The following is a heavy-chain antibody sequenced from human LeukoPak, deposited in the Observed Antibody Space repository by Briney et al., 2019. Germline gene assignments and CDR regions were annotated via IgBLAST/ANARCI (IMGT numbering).Heavy chain of an antibody. CDR2: INHSGST. CDR1: GGSFSGYY. CDR3: ARVLTYYDFWSGYSQDYYFDY. D-gene: IGHD3-3*01. J-gene: IGHJ4*02. V-gene: IGHV4-34*01. Sequence: PSETLSLTCAVYGGSFSGYYWSWIRQPPGKGLEWIGEINHSGSTNYNPSLKSRVTISVDTSKNQFSLKLSSVTAADTAVYYCARVLTYYDFWSGYSQDYYFDYWGQGTLVTVSS.